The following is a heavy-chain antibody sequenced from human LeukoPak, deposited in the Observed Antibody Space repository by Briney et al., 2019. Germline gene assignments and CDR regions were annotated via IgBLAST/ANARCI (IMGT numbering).Heavy chain of an antibody. V-gene: IGHV3-23*01. D-gene: IGHD3-16*01. CDR1: GFTFSSYA. Sequence: GGSLRLSCAASGFTFSSYAMGWVRQAPGKGLEWVSAISGSGGSTYYADSVKGRFTISRDNSKNTLYLQMNSLRAEDTAVYYCAKDMSMITFGGARYFDYWGQGTLVTVSS. CDR3: AKDMSMITFGGARYFDY. J-gene: IGHJ4*02. CDR2: ISGSGGST.